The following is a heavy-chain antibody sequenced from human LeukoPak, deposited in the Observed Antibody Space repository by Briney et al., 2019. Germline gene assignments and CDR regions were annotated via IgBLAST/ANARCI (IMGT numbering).Heavy chain of an antibody. CDR1: GYTFTSYA. J-gene: IGHJ4*02. CDR2: INAGNGNT. V-gene: IGHV1-3*01. D-gene: IGHD6-19*01. Sequence: EASVKVSCKASGYTFTSYAMHWVRQAPGQRLEWMGWINAGNGNTKYSQKFQGRVTITRDTSASTAYMELSSLRSEDTAVYYCARDVADSSGWPTFDYWGQGTLVTVSS. CDR3: ARDVADSSGWPTFDY.